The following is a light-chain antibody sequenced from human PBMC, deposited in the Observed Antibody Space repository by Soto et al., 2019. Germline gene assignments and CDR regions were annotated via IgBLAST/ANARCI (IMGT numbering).Light chain of an antibody. CDR1: QGISSY. Sequence: AIRMTQSPSSLSASTGDRVTITCRASQGISSYLAWYQQKQGKGPKXLIYAASTLQSGVPSRFSGIGSGTDLTITISCLQSEDGATYYGQQYYSYPRTFGQGTKVDIK. V-gene: IGKV1-8*01. CDR2: AAS. CDR3: QQYYSYPRT. J-gene: IGKJ1*01.